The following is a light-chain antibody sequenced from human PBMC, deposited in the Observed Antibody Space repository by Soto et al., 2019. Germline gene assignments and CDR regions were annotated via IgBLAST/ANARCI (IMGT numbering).Light chain of an antibody. V-gene: IGKV1-5*01. CDR3: QQYDSYPVT. CDR2: DVS. CDR1: QSINNL. Sequence: DVQMTQSPSTLSASVGDRVTITCRASQSINNLLAWYQQKPGKAPKFLIYDVSTLESGVPSRFSGSGSGPEFTLTISSLQPEDFATYYCQQYDSYPVTVGGGTKVDIK. J-gene: IGKJ4*01.